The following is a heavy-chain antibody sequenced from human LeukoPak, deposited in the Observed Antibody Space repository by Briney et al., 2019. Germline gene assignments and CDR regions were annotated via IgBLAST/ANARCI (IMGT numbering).Heavy chain of an antibody. CDR3: ASTYYYGSGSYSGAGDLDY. CDR1: GFTFSSYA. Sequence: GGSLKLSCAASGFTFSSYAMHWVRQAPGKGLEWVAVISYDGSNKYYADSVKGRFTISRDNSKNTLYLQMNSLRAEDTAVYYCASTYYYGSGSYSGAGDLDYWDQGTLVTVSS. D-gene: IGHD3-10*01. CDR2: ISYDGSNK. V-gene: IGHV3-30-3*01. J-gene: IGHJ4*02.